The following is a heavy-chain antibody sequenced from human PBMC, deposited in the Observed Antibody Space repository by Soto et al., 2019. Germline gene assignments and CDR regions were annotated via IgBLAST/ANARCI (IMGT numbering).Heavy chain of an antibody. V-gene: IGHV2-5*02. J-gene: IGHJ4*02. Sequence: QITLKESGPTEVKPTETLTLTCTFSGFSLTTSGVGVGWVRQSPGKAPEWLALIYWDDDKRYSTSLNSRLIITKDTSKNQVVLTMANVDPADTATYYCAHRVLRTVFGLVTTTAIYFDFWGPGTPVVVSS. D-gene: IGHD3-3*01. CDR2: IYWDDDK. CDR3: AHRVLRTVFGLVTTTAIYFDF. CDR1: GFSLTTSGVG.